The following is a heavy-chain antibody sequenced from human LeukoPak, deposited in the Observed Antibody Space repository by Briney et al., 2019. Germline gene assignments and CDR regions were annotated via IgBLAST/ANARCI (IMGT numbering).Heavy chain of an antibody. CDR1: GFTFSSYE. V-gene: IGHV3-48*03. J-gene: IGHJ4*02. Sequence: PGGSLRLSCAASGFTFSSYEMNWVRQAPGKGLEWVSYISSSGSTIYYADSVKGRFTISRDNAKNSLYLQMNSLRAEDTAVYYCARDSRRGTGYYNFDYWGQGTLVTVSS. D-gene: IGHD3/OR15-3a*01. CDR3: ARDSRRGTGYYNFDY. CDR2: ISSSGSTI.